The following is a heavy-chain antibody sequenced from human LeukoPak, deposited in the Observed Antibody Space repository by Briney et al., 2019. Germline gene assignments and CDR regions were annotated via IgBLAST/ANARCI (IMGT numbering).Heavy chain of an antibody. D-gene: IGHD3-10*01. J-gene: IGHJ3*02. CDR3: ARDVRITMVRGVSMAFDI. CDR2: INTNTGNP. CDR1: GYTFTNYG. Sequence: GASVKVSCKASGYTFTNYGISWVRQAPGQGLEWMGWINTNTGNPTYAQGFTGRFVFSLDTSVSTAYLQISSLKAEDTAVYYCARDVRITMVRGVSMAFDIWGQGTMVTVSS. V-gene: IGHV7-4-1*02.